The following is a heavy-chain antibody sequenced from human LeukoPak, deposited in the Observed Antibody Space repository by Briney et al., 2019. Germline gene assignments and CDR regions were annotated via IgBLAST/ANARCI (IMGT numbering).Heavy chain of an antibody. CDR1: GHSSTIVYY. CDR2: FFQSEKS. CDR3: ARVVPVPYCLDS. Sequence: SETLSLTCAVSGHSSTIVYYRAFCRQSPGKGPEWIATFFQSEKSFYSASLESRVIMSLDTSKSQFSLNLTSVTAADTAVYYCARVVPVPYCLDSWGQGTHVTVSS. D-gene: IGHD2-21*02. V-gene: IGHV4-38-2*01. J-gene: IGHJ4*02.